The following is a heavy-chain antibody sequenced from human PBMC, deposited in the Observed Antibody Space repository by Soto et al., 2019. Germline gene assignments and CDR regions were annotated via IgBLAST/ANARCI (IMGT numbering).Heavy chain of an antibody. Sequence: GGSLRLSCAASGFTFDDYAMHWVRQAPGKGLEWVSGISWNSGSIGYADSVKGRFTISRDNAKNSLYLQMNSLRAEDTALYYCAKSPYSSGWSESFDYWGQGTLVTVSS. D-gene: IGHD6-19*01. CDR1: GFTFDDYA. CDR3: AKSPYSSGWSESFDY. J-gene: IGHJ4*02. CDR2: ISWNSGSI. V-gene: IGHV3-9*01.